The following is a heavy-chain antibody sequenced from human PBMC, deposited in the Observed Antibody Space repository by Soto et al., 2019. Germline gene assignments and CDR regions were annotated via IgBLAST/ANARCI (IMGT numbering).Heavy chain of an antibody. CDR1: GFTFSSYW. Sequence: GGSLRLSCAASGFTFSSYWMSWVRQAPGKGLEWVANIKQDGSGKYYVDSVKGRFTISRDNAKNSLYLQMNSLRAEDTAVYYCARDVIQLWLTAFDIWGQGTMVTVSS. CDR2: IKQDGSGK. D-gene: IGHD5-18*01. J-gene: IGHJ3*02. V-gene: IGHV3-7*01. CDR3: ARDVIQLWLTAFDI.